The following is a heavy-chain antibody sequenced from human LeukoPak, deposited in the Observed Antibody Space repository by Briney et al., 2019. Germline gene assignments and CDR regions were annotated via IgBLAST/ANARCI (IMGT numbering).Heavy chain of an antibody. CDR1: GFSLSTDEMR. CDR2: IDGDDDK. D-gene: IGHD6-19*01. J-gene: IGHJ4*02. Sequence: ESGPALVKPTQTLTLTCTFSGFSLSTDEMRVSWIRQPPGTALEWLARIDGDDDKFYSTSLKTRLTISKDTSKNQVVLTMTNMDPVDTATYYCARSFSSGWYPWWGQGTLVTVSS. V-gene: IGHV2-70*04. CDR3: ARSFSSGWYPW.